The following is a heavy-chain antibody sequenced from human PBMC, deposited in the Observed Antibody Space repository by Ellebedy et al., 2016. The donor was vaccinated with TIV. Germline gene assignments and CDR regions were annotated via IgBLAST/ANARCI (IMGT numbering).Heavy chain of an antibody. CDR2: ISGSGGST. CDR1: GFTFSSYA. D-gene: IGHD3-3*01. J-gene: IGHJ4*02. Sequence: GESLKISXAASGFTFSSYAMIWVRQAPGKGLEWVSAISGSGGSTYYADSVKGRFTISRDNSKNTLYLQMNSLRAEDTAVYYCAKDTERFLEWLLIDYWGQGTLVTVSS. V-gene: IGHV3-23*01. CDR3: AKDTERFLEWLLIDY.